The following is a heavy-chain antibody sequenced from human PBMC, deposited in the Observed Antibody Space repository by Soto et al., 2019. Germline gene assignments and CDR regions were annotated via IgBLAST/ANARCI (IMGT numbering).Heavy chain of an antibody. CDR3: ARLPEPYSGWYLPNWYFDL. V-gene: IGHV3-21*01. J-gene: IGHJ2*01. D-gene: IGHD6-19*01. CDR1: GFTFSSYS. CDR2: ISSSSSYI. Sequence: EVQLVESGGGLVQPGGSLRLSCAASGFTFSSYSMNWVRQAPGKGLEWVSSISSSSSYIYYADSVKGRFTISRDNAKNSLYLQMNSLRAEDTAVYYCARLPEPYSGWYLPNWYFDLWGRGTLVTVSS.